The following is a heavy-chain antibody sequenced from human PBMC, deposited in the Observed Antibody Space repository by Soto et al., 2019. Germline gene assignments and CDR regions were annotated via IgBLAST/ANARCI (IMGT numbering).Heavy chain of an antibody. CDR2: INAGNGNT. D-gene: IGHD1-1*01. V-gene: IGHV1-3*01. J-gene: IGHJ5*02. CDR3: LREGRGERKFDP. CDR1: GYTFTSYA. Sequence: QVQLVQSGAEVKKPGASVKVSCKASGYTFTSYAMHWVRQAPGQRLEWMGWINAGNGNTKYSQKFQVRVTITRDTSARTAYMELSSMRSEDTDVYYCLREGRGERKFDPWGQGTLVTVSS.